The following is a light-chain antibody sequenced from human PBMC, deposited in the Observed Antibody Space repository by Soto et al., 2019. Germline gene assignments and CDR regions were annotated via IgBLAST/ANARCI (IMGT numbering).Light chain of an antibody. V-gene: IGKV1-12*01. CDR1: QGLGVW. CDR3: QQAYSFPLT. CDR2: GAS. Sequence: DIQMTQSPSSVSASVGDRVTITCRASQGLGVWSASYQQKPGKAPQLLIFGASGLQTRVPSRFSGSGSGTDFTLTISSLQPEDFATYYGQQAYSFPLTFGGGTKVEIK. J-gene: IGKJ4*01.